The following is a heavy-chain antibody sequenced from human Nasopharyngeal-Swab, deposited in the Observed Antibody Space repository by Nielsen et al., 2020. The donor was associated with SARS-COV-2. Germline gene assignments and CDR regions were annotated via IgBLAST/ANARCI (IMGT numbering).Heavy chain of an antibody. J-gene: IGHJ3*02. V-gene: IGHV3-13*01. CDR1: GFTFSSYD. CDR3: ARAQTSVTGMGAFDI. Sequence: GGSLRLSCAASGFTFSSYDMHWVRQATGKGLEWVLAIGTAGDTYYPGSVKGRFTISRENAKNSLYLQMNSLRAGDTAVYYCARAQTSVTGMGAFDIWGQGTMVTVSS. CDR2: IGTAGDT. D-gene: IGHD4-17*01.